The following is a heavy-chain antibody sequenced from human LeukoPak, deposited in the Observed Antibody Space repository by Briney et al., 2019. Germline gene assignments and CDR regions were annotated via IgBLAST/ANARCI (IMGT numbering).Heavy chain of an antibody. Sequence: PSETLSLTCAVYGGSFSGYYWSWIRQPPGKGLEWIGEINHSGSTNYNPSLKSRVTISVDTSKNQFSLKLSSVTAADTAVYYCARVSGGNLLDYWGQGTLVTVSS. CDR2: INHSGST. V-gene: IGHV4-34*01. CDR3: ARVSGGNLLDY. J-gene: IGHJ4*02. D-gene: IGHD4-23*01. CDR1: GGSFSGYY.